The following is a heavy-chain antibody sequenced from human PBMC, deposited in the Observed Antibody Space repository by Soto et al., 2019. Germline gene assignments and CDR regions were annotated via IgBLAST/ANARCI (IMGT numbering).Heavy chain of an antibody. CDR3: ARHTSSSWLYYYYYGMDV. CDR1: GGSISSSSYY. CDR2: IYYSGST. J-gene: IGHJ6*02. V-gene: IGHV4-39*01. D-gene: IGHD6-13*01. Sequence: SETLCLTCTVSGGSISSSSYYWGWIRQPPRKGLEWIGSIYYSGSTYYNPSLKSRVTISVDTSKNQFSLKLSSVTAADTAVYYCARHTSSSWLYYYYYGMDVWGQGTTVTVSS.